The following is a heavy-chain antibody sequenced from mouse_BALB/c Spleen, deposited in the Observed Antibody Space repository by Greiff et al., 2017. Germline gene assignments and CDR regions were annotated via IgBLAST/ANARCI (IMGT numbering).Heavy chain of an antibody. J-gene: IGHJ4*01. V-gene: IGHV5-17*02. Sequence: EVHLVESGGGLVQPGGSRKLSCAASGFTFSSFGMHWVRQAPEKGLEWVAYISSGSSTIYYADTVKGRFTISGDNPKNTLFLQMTSLRSEDTAMYYCARGPITTVVGMDYWGQGTSVTVSS. CDR2: ISSGSSTI. D-gene: IGHD1-1*01. CDR3: ARGPITTVVGMDY. CDR1: GFTFSSFG.